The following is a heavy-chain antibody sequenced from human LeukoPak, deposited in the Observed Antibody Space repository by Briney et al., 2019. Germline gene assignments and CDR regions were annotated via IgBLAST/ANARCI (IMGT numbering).Heavy chain of an antibody. V-gene: IGHV3-23*01. J-gene: IGHJ4*02. CDR3: ADSNYWYPVDY. CDR2: ITGSGDTT. CDR1: GFTFASYA. D-gene: IGHD4-11*01. Sequence: GGSLRLSCAAAGFTFASYAMRRVRQAPGKGLEWVSSITGSGDTTYYADSVRGRFTISRDNSKNTLYLQMNSLRAEDTALYYCADSNYWYPVDYWGQGTLVTVSS.